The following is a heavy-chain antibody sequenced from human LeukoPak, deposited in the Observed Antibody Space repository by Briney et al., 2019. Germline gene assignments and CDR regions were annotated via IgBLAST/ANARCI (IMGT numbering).Heavy chain of an antibody. J-gene: IGHJ4*02. CDR3: AREERYSSSWYMYYFDY. CDR2: INPSGGGT. CDR1: GYTFTSYY. Sequence: ASVKVSCKASGYTFTSYYMHWVRQAPGQGLERMGIINPSGGGTSYAQKFQGRVTMTRDTSTSTVYMELSSLRSEDTAVYYCAREERYSSSWYMYYFDYWGQGTLVTVSS. D-gene: IGHD6-13*01. V-gene: IGHV1-46*01.